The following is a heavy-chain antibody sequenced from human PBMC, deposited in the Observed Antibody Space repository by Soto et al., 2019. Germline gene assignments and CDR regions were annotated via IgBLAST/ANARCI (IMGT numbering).Heavy chain of an antibody. J-gene: IGHJ4*02. CDR1: GYSFTSYW. V-gene: IGHV5-51*01. D-gene: IGHD5-18*01. CDR2: IFPGDSDT. CDR3: ARLLYSYGPFDY. Sequence: GESLKISCKGSGYSFTSYWIGWVRQVPGKGLEWMGIIFPGDSDTRYSPSFQGQVTMSADKSISTAYLHWSSLKASDTAMYYCARLLYSYGPFDYWGQGTMVTVSS.